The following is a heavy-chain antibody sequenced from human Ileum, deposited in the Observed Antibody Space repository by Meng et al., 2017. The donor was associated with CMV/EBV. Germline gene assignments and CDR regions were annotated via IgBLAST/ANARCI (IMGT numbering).Heavy chain of an antibody. Sequence: GESLKISCATSGFTFSSYNLDWVRQAPGKGPEWVSYISQSGSTVYYADSVKGRFTISRDNAKKSLYLEMNSLRAEDTAVYYCANLFHGSGRGYGYWGQGTLVTVSS. CDR2: ISQSGSTV. CDR3: ANLFHGSGRGYGY. V-gene: IGHV3-48*04. CDR1: GFTFSSYN. D-gene: IGHD3-10*01. J-gene: IGHJ4*02.